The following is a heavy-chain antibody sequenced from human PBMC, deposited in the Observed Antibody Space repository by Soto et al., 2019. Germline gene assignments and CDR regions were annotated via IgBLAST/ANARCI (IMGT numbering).Heavy chain of an antibody. Sequence: SETLSLTCTVSGGSISSGGYYWSWIRQHPGKGLEWIGYIYYSGSTYYNPSLKSRVTISVDTSKNQFSLKLSSVTAADTAVYYCARGSHCSSTSCQYGYYYYGMDVWGKGTTVTVSS. CDR2: IYYSGST. V-gene: IGHV4-31*03. CDR3: ARGSHCSSTSCQYGYYYYGMDV. D-gene: IGHD2-2*01. CDR1: GGSISSGGYY. J-gene: IGHJ6*04.